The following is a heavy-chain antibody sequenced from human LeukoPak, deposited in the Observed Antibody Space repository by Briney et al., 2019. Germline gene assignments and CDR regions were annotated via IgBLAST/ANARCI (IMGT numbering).Heavy chain of an antibody. CDR2: ISSSSSYI. Sequence: PGGSLRLSCAASGFTFSSYSMNWVRQAPGKGLEWVSSISSSSSYIYYADSVKGRFTISRDNAKTSLYLQMNSLRAEDTAVYYCARDRSIAAARYFDYWGQGTLVTVSS. V-gene: IGHV3-21*01. D-gene: IGHD6-13*01. J-gene: IGHJ4*02. CDR1: GFTFSSYS. CDR3: ARDRSIAAARYFDY.